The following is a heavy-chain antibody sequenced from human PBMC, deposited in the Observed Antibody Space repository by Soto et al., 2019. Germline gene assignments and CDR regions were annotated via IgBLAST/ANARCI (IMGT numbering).Heavy chain of an antibody. CDR1: GVTFSSET. V-gene: IGHV1-69*01. CDR2: IIPLFGTA. CDR3: ATELDDNTASPFDS. D-gene: IGHD3-22*01. Sequence: QVQLVQSGAEVKKPGSSVKVSCMASGVTFSSETISWVRQAPGQGLEWVGGIIPLFGTANYAQKFQGRVTITADESTSTLYIELSSLKSDDTAVYYCATELDDNTASPFDSWGQGTLVTVSS. J-gene: IGHJ5*01.